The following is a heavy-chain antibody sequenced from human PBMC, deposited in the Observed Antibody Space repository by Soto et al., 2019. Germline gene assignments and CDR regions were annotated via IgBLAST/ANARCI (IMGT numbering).Heavy chain of an antibody. CDR2: NYYSGIT. CDR3: ARGSSIAGLYYGMDV. Sequence: QVPMQESGPGLVKHSQTLSLTCTFYGGCISSGGYYWTWIRQHPGKGLEWIGYNYYSGITYYNPSLKSRVTISLDTSKNQFSLKLSSVTAADTAVYYCARGSSIAGLYYGMDVWGQGTTVTVSS. V-gene: IGHV4-31*03. CDR1: GGCISSGGYY. J-gene: IGHJ6*02. D-gene: IGHD6-6*01.